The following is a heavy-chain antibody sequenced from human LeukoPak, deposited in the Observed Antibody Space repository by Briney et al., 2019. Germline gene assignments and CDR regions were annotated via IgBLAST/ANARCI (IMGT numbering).Heavy chain of an antibody. Sequence: PSETLSLTCTVSSGSVNSYYWSWIRQPPGKGLEWIGYTYYSGSTNYNPSLKSRVTISVDRSKNQLSLKLSSVTAADTAMYYCASGGYSYGFDYWGQGTLVTVSS. D-gene: IGHD5-18*01. V-gene: IGHV4-59*02. J-gene: IGHJ4*02. CDR3: ASGGYSYGFDY. CDR2: TYYSGST. CDR1: SGSVNSYY.